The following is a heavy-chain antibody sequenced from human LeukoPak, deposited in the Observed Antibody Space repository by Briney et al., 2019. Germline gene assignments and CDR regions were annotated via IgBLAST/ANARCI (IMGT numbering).Heavy chain of an antibody. J-gene: IGHJ4*02. V-gene: IGHV4-39*01. CDR3: ARHRRYYDDYIDY. CDR1: GASVNSSSFY. Sequence: SETLSLTCSVSGASVNSSSFYWGWIRQSPGKGLEWIAHTLFSGSTQYSPSLKSRVTISIDTSKSQFFLKLTSVSAADTAAYYCARHRRYYDDYIDYWGQGTLVVVSS. CDR2: TLFSGST. D-gene: IGHD3-3*01.